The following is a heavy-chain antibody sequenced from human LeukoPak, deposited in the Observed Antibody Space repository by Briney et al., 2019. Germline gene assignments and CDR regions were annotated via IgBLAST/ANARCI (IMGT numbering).Heavy chain of an antibody. CDR2: ISYDGSNK. CDR3: ARDWEPWIQLWLFGPFDS. J-gene: IGHJ4*02. Sequence: PGGSLRLSCAASGFTFSSYAMHWVRQAPGKGLEWVAVISYDGSNKYYADSVKGRFTISRDNSKNTLYLQMNSLRAEDTAVYYCARDWEPWIQLWLFGPFDSWGQGTLVPVSS. CDR1: GFTFSSYA. D-gene: IGHD5-18*01. V-gene: IGHV3-30-3*01.